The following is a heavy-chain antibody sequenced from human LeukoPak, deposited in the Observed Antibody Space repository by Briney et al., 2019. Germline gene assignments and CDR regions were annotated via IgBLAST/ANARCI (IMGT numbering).Heavy chain of an antibody. V-gene: IGHV4-59*01. CDR3: ARGGGRSSWYLFDY. J-gene: IGHJ4*02. CDR1: GGSISSYY. Sequence: SETLSLTCTVSGGSISSYYWSWIRQPPGKGLEWVGYIYYSGSTNYNPSLKSRVTISVDTSKNQFSLKLSSVTAADTAVYYCARGGGRSSWYLFDYWGQGTLVTVSS. CDR2: IYYSGST. D-gene: IGHD6-13*01.